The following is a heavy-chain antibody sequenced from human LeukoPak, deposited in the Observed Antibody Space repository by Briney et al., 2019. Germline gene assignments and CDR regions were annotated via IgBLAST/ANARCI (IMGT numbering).Heavy chain of an antibody. D-gene: IGHD3-10*02. CDR3: AELGITMIGGV. V-gene: IGHV3-48*03. Sequence: QPGGSLRLSCAASGFTFSSYEMNWVRLAPGKGLEWVSYISSSGSTKYYADSVKGRFTISRDNAKNSLYLQMNSLRAEDTAVYYCAELGITMIGGVWGKGTTVTISS. CDR2: ISSSGSTK. J-gene: IGHJ6*04. CDR1: GFTFSSYE.